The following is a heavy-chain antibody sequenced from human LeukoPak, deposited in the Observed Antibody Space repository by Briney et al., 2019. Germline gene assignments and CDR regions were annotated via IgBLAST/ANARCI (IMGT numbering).Heavy chain of an antibody. V-gene: IGHV1-18*01. CDR1: GYTFSTYG. CDR3: ARDQRFGTAAVDSWFDP. Sequence: ASVKVSCKASGYTFSTYGINWVRQAPGQGLEWMGWISAYNGHTIYAQMFQGRVTLTTSTSTNTAYMELRSLRSDDTAVYYCARDQRFGTAAVDSWFDPWGQGTLVTVSS. J-gene: IGHJ5*02. D-gene: IGHD1-1*01. CDR2: ISAYNGHT.